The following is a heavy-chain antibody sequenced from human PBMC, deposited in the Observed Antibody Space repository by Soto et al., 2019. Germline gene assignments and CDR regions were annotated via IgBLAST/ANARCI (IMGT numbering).Heavy chain of an antibody. V-gene: IGHV3-66*01. CDR1: GFTFSSYT. Sequence: GGSLRLSCAASGFTFSSYTMNWVRQAPGKGLEWVSVIYSGGSTYYADSVKGRFTISRDNSKNTLYLQMNSLRAEDTAVYYCARDPMTSTTPNWFDPWGQGTLVTVSS. D-gene: IGHD1-20*01. CDR3: ARDPMTSTTPNWFDP. CDR2: IYSGGST. J-gene: IGHJ5*02.